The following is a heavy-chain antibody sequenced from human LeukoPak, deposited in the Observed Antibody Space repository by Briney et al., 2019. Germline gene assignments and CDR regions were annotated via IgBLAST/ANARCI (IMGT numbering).Heavy chain of an antibody. CDR1: GFTFSSYW. Sequence: GGSLRLSCAAAGFTFSSYWMHWVRQARAKGLVWVSRINSDGSSTSYVDSVKGRFTISRDNAKNTVFLQMNSLRAEDTAVYYCAREGQQLVRWFDPWGQGTLVTVSS. V-gene: IGHV3-74*01. J-gene: IGHJ5*02. D-gene: IGHD6-13*01. CDR3: AREGQQLVRWFDP. CDR2: INSDGSST.